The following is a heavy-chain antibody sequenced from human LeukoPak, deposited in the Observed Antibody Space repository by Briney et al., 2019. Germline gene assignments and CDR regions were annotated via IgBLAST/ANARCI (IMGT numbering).Heavy chain of an antibody. J-gene: IGHJ4*02. CDR1: GVSVSSGSYY. CDR3: ASEDYGDYVTY. Sequence: SETLSLTCTVSGVSVSSGSYYWSWLRQPPGKGLEWIGYIYYSGSTYYNPSLKSRVTISVDTSKNQFSLKLSSVTAADTAVYYCASEDYGDYVTYWGQGTLVTVSS. D-gene: IGHD4-17*01. V-gene: IGHV4-30-4*08. CDR2: IYYSGST.